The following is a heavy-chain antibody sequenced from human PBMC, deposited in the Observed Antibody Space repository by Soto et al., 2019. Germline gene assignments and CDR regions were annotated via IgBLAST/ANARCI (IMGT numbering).Heavy chain of an antibody. V-gene: IGHV1-8*01. CDR2: MNPNSGNT. CDR3: ARERGSWFDP. J-gene: IGHJ5*02. Sequence: QVQLEQSGAEVKKPGASVKVSCKASGYTFTSYDINWVRQATGQGLEWMGWMNPNSGNTGYAQKFQGRVTMTRNTSRSTAYVELSSLRSEATAVYCCARERGSWFDPWGQGTLVTVSS. CDR1: GYTFTSYD.